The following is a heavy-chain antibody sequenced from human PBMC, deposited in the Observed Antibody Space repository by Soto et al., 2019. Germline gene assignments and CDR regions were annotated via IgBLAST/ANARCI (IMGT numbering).Heavy chain of an antibody. D-gene: IGHD6-13*01. CDR1: GYTFTGYD. J-gene: IGHJ6*02. CDR3: ASVPVPGRSWNSSYYNYGMDV. CDR2: INANSGDT. V-gene: IGHV1-2*02. Sequence: ASVKVSCKASGYTFTGYDMHWLRQAPGQGLEWMGWINANSGDTNYAQKFQGRVTMTRDTSISTAYMELSRLRSDDTAVYYCASVPVPGRSWNSSYYNYGMDVWGQGTTVTVSS.